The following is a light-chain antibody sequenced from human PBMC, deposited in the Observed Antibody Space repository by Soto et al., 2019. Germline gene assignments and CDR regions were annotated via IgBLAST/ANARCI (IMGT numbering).Light chain of an antibody. Sequence: QSVLTQPPSVSGAPGQRVTISCTGSSSNIGAGYGVHWYQQLPGTAPKLLIYGNSNRPSGVPDRFSGSKSGTSASLAITGLQAEDEADYYCQSYDSSLSGWVFGTGTKVTVL. CDR3: QSYDSSLSGWV. CDR1: SSNIGAGYG. V-gene: IGLV1-40*01. CDR2: GNS. J-gene: IGLJ1*01.